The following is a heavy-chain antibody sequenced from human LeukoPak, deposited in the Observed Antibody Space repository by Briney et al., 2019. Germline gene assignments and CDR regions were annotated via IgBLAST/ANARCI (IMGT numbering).Heavy chain of an antibody. CDR1: GFTFSSNY. D-gene: IGHD6-19*01. V-gene: IGHV3-53*01. CDR2: IYSGGST. CDR3: ARESGYSSGWYEGYFDY. J-gene: IGHJ4*02. Sequence: GGSLRLSCAASGFTFSSNYMSWVRQAPGKGLEWVSVIYSGGSTYYADSVKGRFTVSRDNSKNTLYLQMNSLRAEDTAVYYCARESGYSSGWYEGYFDYWGQGTLVTVSS.